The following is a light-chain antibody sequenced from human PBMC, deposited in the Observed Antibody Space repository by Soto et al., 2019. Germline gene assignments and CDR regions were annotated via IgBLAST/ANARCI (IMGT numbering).Light chain of an antibody. V-gene: IGLV1-40*01. CDR3: QSYDSSLCVV. Sequence: QSVLTQPPSVSGAPGQRVTISCTGSSSNIGAGYDVHWYQQLPGTAPKLLIYGNSNRPSGVPDRFSGSKSGTSASLAITGRQAEDEADYYCQSYDSSLCVVFGGGTKLTVL. J-gene: IGLJ2*01. CDR2: GNS. CDR1: SSNIGAGYD.